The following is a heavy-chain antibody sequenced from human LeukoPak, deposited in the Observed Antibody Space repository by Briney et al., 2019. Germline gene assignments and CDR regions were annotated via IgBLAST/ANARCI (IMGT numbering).Heavy chain of an antibody. CDR3: ARDREGWFGEIQHYGMDV. J-gene: IGHJ6*02. Sequence: SQTLSLTRTVSGGSISSGGYYWSWIRQHPGKGLEWIGYIYYSGSTYYNSSLKSRVTISVDTSKNQFSLKLSSVTAADTAVYYCARDREGWFGEIQHYGMDVWGQGTTVTVSS. V-gene: IGHV4-31*03. D-gene: IGHD3-10*01. CDR2: IYYSGST. CDR1: GGSISSGGYY.